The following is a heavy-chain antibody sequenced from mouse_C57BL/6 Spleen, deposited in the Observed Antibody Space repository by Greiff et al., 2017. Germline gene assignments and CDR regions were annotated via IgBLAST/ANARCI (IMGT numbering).Heavy chain of an antibody. Sequence: VQLQQSGAELVRPGASVKLSCTASGFTITDYYMHWVKQRPEQGLEWIGRIDPEDGDTDYAPKFQGKATMTADTSSNTAYLQLSSLTSEDTDGDYYTGASRDFDYWGQGTTLTVSS. J-gene: IGHJ2*01. CDR3: TGASRDFDY. V-gene: IGHV14-1*01. CDR1: GFTITDYY. CDR2: IDPEDGDT.